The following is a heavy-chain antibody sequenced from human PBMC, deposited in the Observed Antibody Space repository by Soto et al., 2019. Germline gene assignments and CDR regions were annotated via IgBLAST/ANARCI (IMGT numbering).Heavy chain of an antibody. J-gene: IGHJ5*02. CDR1: GGSISSSSYY. Sequence: SETLSLTCTVSGGSISSSSYYWGWVRQPPGKGLEWIGTIYFRGNTYYNPSLKSRVTISVDTPRNQFSLKLSSVTAADTAVYYCARKLGYCYNAICKLMRFDPWGQGTLVTVSS. CDR3: ARKLGYCYNAICKLMRFDP. D-gene: IGHD2-8*01. CDR2: IYFRGNT. V-gene: IGHV4-39*01.